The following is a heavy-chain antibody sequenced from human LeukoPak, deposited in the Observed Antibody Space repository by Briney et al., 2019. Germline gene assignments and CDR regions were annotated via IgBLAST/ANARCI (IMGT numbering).Heavy chain of an antibody. CDR2: TSSSGSTI. D-gene: IGHD2-15*01. CDR3: ARDPTGYCSGGSCYLGRFDP. CDR1: GFTFSDGW. J-gene: IGHJ5*02. Sequence: GGSLRLSCAGSGFTFSDGWMSWIRQAPGKGLEWVSYTSSSGSTIYYADSVKGRFTISRDNAKNSLYLQMNSLRAEDTAVYYCARDPTGYCSGGSCYLGRFDPWGQGTLVTVSS. V-gene: IGHV3-11*01.